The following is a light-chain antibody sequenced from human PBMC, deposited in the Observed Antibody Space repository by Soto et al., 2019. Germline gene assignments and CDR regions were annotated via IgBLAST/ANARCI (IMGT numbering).Light chain of an antibody. CDR3: SLYTSSSTSVV. V-gene: IGLV2-18*01. Sequence: QSALTQPPSVSGSPGQSVTISCTGTSSDVGSYNRVSWYQQPPGTAPKLMIYEVSNRPSGVPDRFSGSKSGNTASLTISGLQAEDEADYYCSLYTSSSTSVVFGGGTKLTGL. J-gene: IGLJ2*01. CDR1: SSDVGSYNR. CDR2: EVS.